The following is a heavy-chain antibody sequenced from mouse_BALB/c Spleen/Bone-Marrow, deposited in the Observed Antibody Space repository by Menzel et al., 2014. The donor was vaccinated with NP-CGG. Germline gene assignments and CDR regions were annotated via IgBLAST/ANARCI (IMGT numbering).Heavy chain of an antibody. CDR1: GYTFTNYW. CDR2: IYPSDSYS. CDR3: TRRDRYDYYGVDY. Sequence: VQLQESGAELVRPGASVKVSCKASGYTFTNYWINWVRQRPGQGLEWIGNIYPSDSYSNYNQKFKDKATLTVDKSSCTAYMQLSSPTSEDSAVYYCTRRDRYDYYGVDYWGQGTSVTVSS. V-gene: IGHV1-69*02. D-gene: IGHD2-14*01. J-gene: IGHJ4*01.